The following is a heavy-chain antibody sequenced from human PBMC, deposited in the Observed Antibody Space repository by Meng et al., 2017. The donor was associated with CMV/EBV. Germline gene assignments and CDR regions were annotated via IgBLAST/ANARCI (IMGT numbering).Heavy chain of an antibody. Sequence: GESLKISCTASGFTFGDYAMSWVRQAPGKGLEWVGFIRSKAYGGTTEYAASVKGRFTISRDDSKSIAYLQMNSLKTEDTAVYYCARRRIGIAAAGFYNWFDPWGQGTLVTVSS. CDR3: ARRRIGIAAAGFYNWFDP. CDR1: GFTFGDYA. CDR2: IRSKAYGGTT. V-gene: IGHV3-49*04. J-gene: IGHJ5*02. D-gene: IGHD6-13*01.